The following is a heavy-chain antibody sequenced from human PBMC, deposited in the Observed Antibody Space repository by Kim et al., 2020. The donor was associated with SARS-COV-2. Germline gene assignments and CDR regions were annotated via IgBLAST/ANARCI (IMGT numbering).Heavy chain of an antibody. D-gene: IGHD1-26*01. CDR2: ISGSGGST. J-gene: IGHJ4*02. V-gene: IGHV3-23*01. Sequence: GGSLRLSCAASGFTFSSYAMSWVRQAPGKGLEWVSAISGSGGSTYYADSVKGRFTISRDNSKNTLYLQMNSLRAEDTAVYYCAKGLLLVGATQYYFDYWGQGTLVTVSS. CDR3: AKGLLLVGATQYYFDY. CDR1: GFTFSSYA.